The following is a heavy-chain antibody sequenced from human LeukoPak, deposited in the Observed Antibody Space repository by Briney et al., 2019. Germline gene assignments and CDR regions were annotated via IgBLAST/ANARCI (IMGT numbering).Heavy chain of an antibody. CDR2: IWYDGSNK. Sequence: SCKASGYTFTGYYMHWVRQAPGKGLEWVAVIWYDGSNKYYADSVKGRFTISRDNSKNTLYLQMNSLRAEDTAVYYCARDGEGNYYDSSGYYSENTYNWFDPWGQGTLVTVSS. D-gene: IGHD3-22*01. CDR1: GYTFTGYY. CDR3: ARDGEGNYYDSSGYYSENTYNWFDP. J-gene: IGHJ5*02. V-gene: IGHV3-33*01.